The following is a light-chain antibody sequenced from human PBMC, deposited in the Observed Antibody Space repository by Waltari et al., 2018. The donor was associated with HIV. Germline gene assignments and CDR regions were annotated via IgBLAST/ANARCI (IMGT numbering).Light chain of an antibody. CDR3: QTWGTVV. CDR1: SGHSSYA. J-gene: IGLJ2*01. CDR2: LKSDGSH. Sequence: QLVLTQSPSASASLGASVKLTCTLSSGHSSYAIAWHQQQPEKGPRYWMNLKSDGSHSKGDWILDRFSGASTGAERYLTISGLQSEDKADYDCQTWGTVVVGGGTNLTVL. V-gene: IGLV4-69*01.